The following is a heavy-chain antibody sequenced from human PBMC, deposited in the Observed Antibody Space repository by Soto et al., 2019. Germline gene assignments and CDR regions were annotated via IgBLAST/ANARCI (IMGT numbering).Heavy chain of an antibody. CDR2: IYWDDDK. D-gene: IGHD2-15*01. CDR1: GFSLSTSGVG. V-gene: IGHV2-5*02. J-gene: IGHJ3*02. Sequence: QITLKESGPTLVKPTQTLTLTCTFSGFSLSTSGVGVGWIRQPPGKALEWLALIYWDDDKRYSPSLKSRLTITKDTSKDQMVLTMTTMDPVETATYYCAHSDRYWGPGAFDIWGQGTMVTVSS. CDR3: AHSDRYWGPGAFDI.